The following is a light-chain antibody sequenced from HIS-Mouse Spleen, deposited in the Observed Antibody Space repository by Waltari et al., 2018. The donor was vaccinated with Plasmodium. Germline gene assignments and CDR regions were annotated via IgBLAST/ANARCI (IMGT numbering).Light chain of an antibody. CDR2: GAT. V-gene: IGKV3-15*01. CDR3: QQYNNWSFT. J-gene: IGKJ3*01. CDR1: QSVSSN. Sequence: EIVMTQSPATLSVSPGERATLSCRASQSVSSNLAGYQQKPGQAPRLLIYGATTRATGIPAKFSGSGSGTEFTLTISSRQAEDFAVYYCQQYNNWSFTFGPGTKVDIK.